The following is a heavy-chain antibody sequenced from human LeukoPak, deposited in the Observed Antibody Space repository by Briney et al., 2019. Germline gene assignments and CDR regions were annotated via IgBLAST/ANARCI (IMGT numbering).Heavy chain of an antibody. CDR1: GFTFSSYS. CDR3: ARDLLNDEGSSYFFDQ. V-gene: IGHV3-48*04. J-gene: IGHJ4*02. CDR2: ISKSSDRI. D-gene: IGHD2-2*01. Sequence: GGSLRLSCAASGFTFSSYSMNWVRQAPGKGLEWVSYISKSSDRIYHADSVKGRFTISRDNAKNSLYLQMDSLRAEDTAVYYCARDLLNDEGSSYFFDQWGQGTLVTVST.